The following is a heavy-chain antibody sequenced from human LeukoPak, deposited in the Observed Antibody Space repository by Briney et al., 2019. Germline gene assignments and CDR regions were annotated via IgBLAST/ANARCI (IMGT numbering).Heavy chain of an antibody. CDR1: GFTVSSNY. D-gene: IGHD1-26*01. Sequence: GGSLRLSCAASGFTVSSNYMSWVRQAPGKGLEWVSVIYSGGSTYYADSVKGRFTISRDDSKNTLYLQMNSLRAEDTAVYYCAREILDVGGYFDYWGQGTLVTVSS. J-gene: IGHJ4*02. CDR3: AREILDVGGYFDY. V-gene: IGHV3-66*01. CDR2: IYSGGST.